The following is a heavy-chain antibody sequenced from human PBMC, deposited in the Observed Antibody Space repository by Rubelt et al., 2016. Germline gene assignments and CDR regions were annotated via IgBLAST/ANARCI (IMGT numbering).Heavy chain of an antibody. Sequence: SSYTNYADSVKGRFTISRDNAKNSLYLQMNSLRAEDTAVYYCARLNYYGSGTDYYYYYGMDVWGQGTTVTVSS. CDR3: ARLNYYGSGTDYYYYYGMDV. J-gene: IGHJ6*02. CDR2: SSYT. V-gene: IGHV3-11*03. D-gene: IGHD3-10*01.